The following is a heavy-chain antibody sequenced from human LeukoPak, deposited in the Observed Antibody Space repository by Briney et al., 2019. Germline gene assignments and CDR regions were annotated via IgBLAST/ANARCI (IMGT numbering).Heavy chain of an antibody. CDR2: ISSSSSYI. D-gene: IGHD2-15*01. V-gene: IGHV3-21*01. CDR1: GFTFISYS. Sequence: PGGSLRLSCAASGFTFISYSMNWVRQAPGKGLEWVSSISSSSSYIYYADSVKGRFTISRDNAKNLLYLQMNSLRAEDTAVYYCARDVSGLYYFDYWGQGTLVSVSS. CDR3: ARDVSGLYYFDY. J-gene: IGHJ4*02.